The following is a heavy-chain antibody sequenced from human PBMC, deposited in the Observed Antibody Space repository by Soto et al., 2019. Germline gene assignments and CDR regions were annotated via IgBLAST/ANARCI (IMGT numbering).Heavy chain of an antibody. V-gene: IGHV3-48*01. CDR2: ISSSSGTT. CDR1: GFTFSSYS. D-gene: IGHD6-19*01. J-gene: IGHJ4*02. CDR3: ARSRRGWAYYFDY. Sequence: EVQLVESGGGLVRPGGSLRLSCAASGFTFSSYSMNWVRQAPGKGLEWVSYISSSSGTTYHADSVKGRFTISRDNAKNSLYLQRNSLRAEDTAVYYCARSRRGWAYYFDYWGQGTLVTVSS.